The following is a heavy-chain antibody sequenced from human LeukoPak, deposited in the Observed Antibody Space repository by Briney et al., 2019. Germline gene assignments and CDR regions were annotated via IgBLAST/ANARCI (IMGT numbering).Heavy chain of an antibody. CDR2: IFYSGST. J-gene: IGHJ4*02. Sequence: SETLSLTCTVSGGSISHYYWSWIRQPPGKGLQWIGYIFYSGSTNYNPSLKSRVTISVDTSKNQFSLKLNSVTAADTAVYYCASAYSSSSALRYWGQGTLVTVSS. CDR3: ASAYSSSSALRY. D-gene: IGHD6-6*01. V-gene: IGHV4-59*01. CDR1: GGSISHYY.